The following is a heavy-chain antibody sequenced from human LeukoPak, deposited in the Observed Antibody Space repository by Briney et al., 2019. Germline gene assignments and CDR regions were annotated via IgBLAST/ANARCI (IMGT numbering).Heavy chain of an antibody. V-gene: IGHV3-23*01. J-gene: IGHJ6*03. CDR2: ISGSGGST. D-gene: IGHD5-18*01. CDR3: AKGSRPGYSYGPREYYYYMDV. Sequence: GGTLRLSCAASGFTFSSYGMSWVHQAPGKGLEWVSAISGSGGSTFYADSVKGRFTISRDNSKNTLYLQMHSLRAEDKAVYYCAKGSRPGYSYGPREYYYYMDVWGKGTTVTVSS. CDR1: GFTFSSYG.